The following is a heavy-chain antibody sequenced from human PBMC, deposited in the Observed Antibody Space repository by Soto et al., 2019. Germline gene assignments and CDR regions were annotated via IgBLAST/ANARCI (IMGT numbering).Heavy chain of an antibody. CDR1: GGTFSSYA. J-gene: IGHJ4*02. D-gene: IGHD2-15*01. V-gene: IGHV1-69*01. Sequence: QVQLVQSGAEVKKPGSSVKVSCKASGGTFSSYAISWVRQAPGQGLEWMGGIIPIFGTANYAQKFQGRVTITADESTSTAYMELSSLRSEDTAVYYCARGWISGYCSGGSCYSRFDYLGQGTLVTVSS. CDR2: IIPIFGTA. CDR3: ARGWISGYCSGGSCYSRFDY.